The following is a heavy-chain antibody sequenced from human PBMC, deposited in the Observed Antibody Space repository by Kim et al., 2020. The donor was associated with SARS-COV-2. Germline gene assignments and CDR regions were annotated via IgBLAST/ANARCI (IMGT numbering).Heavy chain of an antibody. CDR3: ARGPTIFGVVHKDSFGP. V-gene: IGHV1-46*01. CDR1: GYTFTSYY. CDR2: INPSGGST. D-gene: IGHD3-3*01. J-gene: IGHJ5*02. Sequence: PSVKVSCKASGYTFTSYYMHWVRQAPGQGLEWMGIINPSGGSTSYAQKFQGRVTMTRDTSTSTVYMGLSSLRSEDTAVYYCARGPTIFGVVHKDSFGPWGQGTLVTVSS.